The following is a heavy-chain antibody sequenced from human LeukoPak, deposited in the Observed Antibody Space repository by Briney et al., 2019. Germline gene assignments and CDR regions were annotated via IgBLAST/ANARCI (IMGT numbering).Heavy chain of an antibody. CDR2: IIPIFGTA. CDR3: ARGLSGPADGMDV. CDR1: GGTFSSYA. Sequence: ASVKVSCKASGGTFSSYAISWVRQAPGQGLEWMGGIIPIFGTANYALKFQGRVTITADKSTSTAYMELSSLRSEDTAVYYCARGLSGPADGMDVWGKGTTVTVS. J-gene: IGHJ6*04. V-gene: IGHV1-69*06. D-gene: IGHD6-19*01.